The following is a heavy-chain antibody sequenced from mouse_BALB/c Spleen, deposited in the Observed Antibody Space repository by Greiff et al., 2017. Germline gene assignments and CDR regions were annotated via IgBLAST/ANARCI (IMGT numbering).Heavy chain of an antibody. J-gene: IGHJ2*01. CDR1: GFTFSSYT. CDR3: TRDRDGSYYFDY. Sequence: EVMLVESGGGLVKPGGSLKLSCAASGFTFSSYTMSWVRQTPEKRLEWVATISSGGSYTYYPDSVKGRFTISRDNAKNTLYLQMSSLKSEDTAMYYCTRDRDGSYYFDYWGQGTTLTVSS. D-gene: IGHD1-1*02. V-gene: IGHV5-6-4*01. CDR2: ISSGGSYT.